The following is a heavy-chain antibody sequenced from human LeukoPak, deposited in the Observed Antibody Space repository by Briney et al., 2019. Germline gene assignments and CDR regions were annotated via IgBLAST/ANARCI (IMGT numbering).Heavy chain of an antibody. D-gene: IGHD3-16*02. J-gene: IGHJ4*02. CDR2: IYFSGST. CDR3: ARAVISFGGVIAKGFDC. Sequence: SEALSLTCTVSGGSISTYHWSWIRQPQGKGPEWIGYIYFSGSTDYSPSLKSRVTMSVDTSMNQFSLNLSSVTAADTAIYYCARAVISFGGVIAKGFDCWGQGTLVTVSS. V-gene: IGHV4-59*01. CDR1: GGSISTYH.